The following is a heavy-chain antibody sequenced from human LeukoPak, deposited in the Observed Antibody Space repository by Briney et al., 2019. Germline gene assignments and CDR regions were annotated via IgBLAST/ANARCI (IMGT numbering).Heavy chain of an antibody. CDR1: GFTFSSYA. V-gene: IGHV3-30-3*01. J-gene: IGHJ6*03. CDR2: ISYDGSNK. Sequence: GGFLRLSCAASGFTFSSYAMHWVRQAPGKGLEWVAVISYDGSNKYYADSVKGRFTITRDNSKNTLYLQMNSLRAEDTAVYYCAKKKYSSSWAGYYYYYYMDVWGKGTTVTVSS. D-gene: IGHD6-13*01. CDR3: AKKKYSSSWAGYYYYYYMDV.